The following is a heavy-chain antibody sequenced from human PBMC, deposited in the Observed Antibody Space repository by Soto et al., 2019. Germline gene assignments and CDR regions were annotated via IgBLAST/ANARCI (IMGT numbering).Heavy chain of an antibody. CDR1: GYTFSHYW. CDR3: AYAPVGDKDF. CDR2: VNPDGTIT. Sequence: EVQLVESGGDLVQPGGSLRLSCAASGYTFSHYWMHWVRQAPGKGLVWVSRVNPDGTITTYADSVKSRSTISRENAKNTLYRQMNSVGAEDTSLYYCAYAPVGDKDFWGHAPPVTASS. J-gene: IGHJ4*01. D-gene: IGHD3-9*01. V-gene: IGHV3-74*01.